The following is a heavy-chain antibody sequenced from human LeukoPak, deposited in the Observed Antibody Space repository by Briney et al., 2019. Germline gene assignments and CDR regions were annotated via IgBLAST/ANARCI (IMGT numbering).Heavy chain of an antibody. CDR3: ARVAAVAAFDY. V-gene: IGHV3-48*04. Sequence: GGSLRLSCAASGFTFSSYSMNWVRQAPGKGLEWVSYISSSSSTIYYADSVKGRFTISRDNAKNSLYLQMNSLRAEDTAVYYCARVAAVAAFDYWGQGTLVTVSS. D-gene: IGHD6-19*01. J-gene: IGHJ4*02. CDR1: GFTFSSYS. CDR2: ISSSSSTI.